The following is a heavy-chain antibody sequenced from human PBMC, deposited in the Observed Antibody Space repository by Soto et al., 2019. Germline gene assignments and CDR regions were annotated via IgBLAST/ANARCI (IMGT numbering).Heavy chain of an antibody. CDR3: ARDKITGLFVY. CDR2: INHSGST. D-gene: IGHD2-8*02. CDR1: GGSFSGYS. V-gene: IGHV4-34*01. J-gene: IGHJ4*02. Sequence: PSETLSLTCAVYGGSFSGYSWTWIRQPPGTGLEWIGEINHSGSTNYNPSLKSRVTISVDTSKNQFSLKLTSVTAADTAVYYCARDKITGLFVYWGQGTLVTVSS.